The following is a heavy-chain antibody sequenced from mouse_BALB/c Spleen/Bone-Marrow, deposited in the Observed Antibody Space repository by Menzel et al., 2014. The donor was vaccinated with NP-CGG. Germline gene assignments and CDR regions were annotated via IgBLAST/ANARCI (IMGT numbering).Heavy chain of an antibody. CDR3: TRAMITRAWFAY. CDR2: IYPGNSDT. D-gene: IGHD2-4*01. Sequence: EVKLQESGTVLARPGASVKMSCKASGYTFTSYWMHWVKQRPGQGLEWIGAIYPGNSDTSYNQKFKGKAKLTAVTSTSTAYMVLSSLTNEDSAVYYCTRAMITRAWFAYGGQGTLVTVSA. V-gene: IGHV1-5*01. J-gene: IGHJ3*01. CDR1: GYTFTSYW.